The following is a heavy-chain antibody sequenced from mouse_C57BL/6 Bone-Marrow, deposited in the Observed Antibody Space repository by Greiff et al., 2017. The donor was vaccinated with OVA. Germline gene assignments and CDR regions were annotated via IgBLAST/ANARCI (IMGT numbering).Heavy chain of an antibody. CDR3: ARDNLGVYYYAMDY. CDR1: GYSITSGYY. Sequence: EVQLVESGPGLVKPSQSLSLTCSVTGYSITSGYYWYWIRQFPGNQLGWMGYISYDGSNNYNPSLKNRISITRDTSKNQFFLKLNSVTTEDTATYYGARDNLGVYYYAMDYWGQGTSVTVSS. J-gene: IGHJ4*01. D-gene: IGHD4-1*01. CDR2: ISYDGSN. V-gene: IGHV3-6*01.